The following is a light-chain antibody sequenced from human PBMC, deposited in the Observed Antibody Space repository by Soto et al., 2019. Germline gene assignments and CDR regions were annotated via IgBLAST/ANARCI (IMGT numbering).Light chain of an antibody. CDR2: EDS. V-gene: IGLV2-23*01. CDR3: CSYAGSDTPYV. Sequence: QSALTQPASVSGSPGQSITISCTGTSNDVGSYNLVSWYQQDPGKAPKLMIYEDSKRPSGVSNRFSGSKSGNTASLTISGLQAEDEADYYCCSYAGSDTPYVFGTGTKVTVL. J-gene: IGLJ1*01. CDR1: SNDVGSYNL.